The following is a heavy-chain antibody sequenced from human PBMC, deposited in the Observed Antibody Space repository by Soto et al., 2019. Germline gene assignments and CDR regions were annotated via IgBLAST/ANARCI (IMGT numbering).Heavy chain of an antibody. CDR3: ARPENYYYYYMDV. J-gene: IGHJ6*03. CDR1: GFTFSSYW. V-gene: IGHV3-7*01. CDR2: IKQDGRER. Sequence: GGSLRLSCAASGFTFSSYWMSWVRQAPGRGLEWVANIKQDGRERYYADSVKGRFTISRDNSKNTLYLQMNSLRAEDTAVYYCARPENYYYYYMDVWGKGTTVTVSS.